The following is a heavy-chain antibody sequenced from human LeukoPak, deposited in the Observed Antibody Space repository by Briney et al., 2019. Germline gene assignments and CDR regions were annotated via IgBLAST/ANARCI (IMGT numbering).Heavy chain of an antibody. D-gene: IGHD7-27*01. CDR2: IGNTET. J-gene: IGHJ4*02. CDR1: GFTFSTFA. V-gene: IGHV3-23*01. Sequence: GGSLRLPCVASGFTFSTFAMSWVRQAPGKGLEWVSSIGNTETYYADSVKGRFTISRDNSKNTIYLHMNNLRAEDTARYYCAKDGQAFNSNWDYFDSWGQGTLVTVSS. CDR3: AKDGQAFNSNWDYFDS.